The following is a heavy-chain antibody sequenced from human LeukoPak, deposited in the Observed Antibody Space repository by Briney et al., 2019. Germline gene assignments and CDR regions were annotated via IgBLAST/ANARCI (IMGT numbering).Heavy chain of an antibody. CDR3: ARAETGYSSLVDS. D-gene: IGHD6-13*01. CDR1: GFTFSSYA. CDR2: IWYDGSNK. V-gene: IGHV3-33*08. Sequence: PGGSLRLSCAASGFTFSSYAMSWVRQAPGKGLEWVALIWYDGSNKYYADSVKGRLTISRDNSKNTLYLQMNGLRAEDTAVYYCARAETGYSSLVDSWGQGTLVTVSS. J-gene: IGHJ4*02.